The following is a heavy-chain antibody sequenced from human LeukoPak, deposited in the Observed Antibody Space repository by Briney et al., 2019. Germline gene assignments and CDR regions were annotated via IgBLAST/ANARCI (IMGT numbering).Heavy chain of an antibody. CDR3: ARGAGITGTTLEYYYYMDV. CDR1: GGSISSYY. D-gene: IGHD1-20*01. Sequence: SETLSLTCTVSGGSISSYYWSWIRQPARKGLEWIGRIGTSGSANYNPSLKSRVTMSVDTSKNQFSLKLSSVSAADTAVYYCARGAGITGTTLEYYYYMDVWGKGTTVTVSS. V-gene: IGHV4-4*07. J-gene: IGHJ6*03. CDR2: IGTSGSA.